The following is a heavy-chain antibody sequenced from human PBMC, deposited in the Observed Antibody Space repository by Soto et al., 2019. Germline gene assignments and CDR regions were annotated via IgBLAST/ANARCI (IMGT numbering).Heavy chain of an antibody. Sequence: QVQLVESGGGVVQPGRSLRLSCAASGFTFSSYAMHWVRQAPGKGLEWVAVISYDGSNKYYADSVEGRFTISRDNSKNTLYLQMNSLRAEDTAVYYCARGELEYCSSTSCPYYYYYYGMDVWGQGTTVTVSS. D-gene: IGHD2-2*01. CDR1: GFTFSSYA. J-gene: IGHJ6*02. V-gene: IGHV3-30-3*01. CDR2: ISYDGSNK. CDR3: ARGELEYCSSTSCPYYYYYYGMDV.